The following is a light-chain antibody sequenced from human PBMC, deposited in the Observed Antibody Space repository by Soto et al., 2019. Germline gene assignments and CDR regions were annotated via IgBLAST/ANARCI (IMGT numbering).Light chain of an antibody. CDR2: GAS. CDR1: RSVSNNY. Sequence: EIVLTQSAGTLSLSPGERATLSYRASRSVSNNYVAWYQRKPGQAPRLLIYGASSRATDIPRRFSGSGSGTDFTLTITRLEPEDFAVYYCQQYGSSPPTFGQGTKVESK. CDR3: QQYGSSPPT. V-gene: IGKV3-20*01. J-gene: IGKJ1*01.